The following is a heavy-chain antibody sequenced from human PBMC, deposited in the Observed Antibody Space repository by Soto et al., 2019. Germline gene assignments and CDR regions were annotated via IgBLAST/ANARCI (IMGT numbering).Heavy chain of an antibody. CDR3: AGEDSAVTTVGYYYYGMDV. CDR1: GYTFSSYD. D-gene: IGHD4-17*01. CDR2: MNPNSGNT. V-gene: IGHV1-8*01. Sequence: ASVKVSCKASGYTFSSYDINWVRQATGQGLEWMGWMNPNSGNTGYVEKFQGRVTMTRNTSISTAYMELSSLRFDDTAVYYCAGEDSAVTTVGYYYYGMDVWGQGATVTVSS. J-gene: IGHJ6*02.